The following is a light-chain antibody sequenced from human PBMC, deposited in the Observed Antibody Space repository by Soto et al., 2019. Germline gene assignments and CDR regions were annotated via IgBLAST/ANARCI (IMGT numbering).Light chain of an antibody. Sequence: QSVLTQRPSASGSPGQSVTISCTGTSSDDGGYNYVSWYQQHPGKAPKLMIYEVSQRPSGVPDRFSGSKSGNTASLTVSGLQTEDEADYFCSSYAGSNNVVFGGGTKLTVL. CDR3: SSYAGSNNVV. J-gene: IGLJ2*01. CDR2: EVS. CDR1: SSDDGGYNY. V-gene: IGLV2-8*01.